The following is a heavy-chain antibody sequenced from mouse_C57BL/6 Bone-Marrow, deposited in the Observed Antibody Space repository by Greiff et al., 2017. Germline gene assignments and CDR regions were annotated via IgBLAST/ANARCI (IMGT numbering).Heavy chain of an antibody. CDR1: GFSFNTYA. J-gene: IGHJ1*03. D-gene: IGHD2-10*02. Sequence: EVHLVESGGGLVQPKGSLKLSCAASGFSFNTYAMNWVRQAPGKGLEWVARIRSKSNNYATYYADSVKDRFTISRDDSESMLYLQMNNLKTDDTAMYYCVRLNSAPSYWYFDVWGTGTTVTVAS. CDR2: IRSKSNNYAT. V-gene: IGHV10-1*01. CDR3: VRLNSAPSYWYFDV.